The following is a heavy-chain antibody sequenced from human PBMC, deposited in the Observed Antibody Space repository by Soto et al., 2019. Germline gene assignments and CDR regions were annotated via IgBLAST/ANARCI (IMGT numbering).Heavy chain of an antibody. J-gene: IGHJ4*02. CDR1: GASISSPSYY. Sequence: QLQLQESGPGLVKPSETLSLTCTVSGASISSPSYYWGWIRQSPGKRLEWIGSIYYSGTTPYNPALKSRVTVSVDTATMQSTLSLSSVTAADTATYYSVRQPNRPTAGDDWGQGTLVTVSS. CDR3: VRQPNRPTAGDD. CDR2: IYYSGTT. V-gene: IGHV4-39*01.